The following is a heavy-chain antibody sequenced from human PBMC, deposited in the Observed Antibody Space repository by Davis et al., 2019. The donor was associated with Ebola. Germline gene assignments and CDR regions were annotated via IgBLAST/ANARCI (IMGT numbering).Heavy chain of an antibody. D-gene: IGHD6-6*01. V-gene: IGHV1-69*06. CDR1: GYTFTSYG. CDR2: IIPIFGTA. J-gene: IGHJ6*02. CDR3: ARDSSSSDSFFYYYYGMDV. Sequence: SVKVSCKASGYTFTSYGISWVRQAPGQGLEWMGGIIPIFGTANYAQKFQGRVTITADKSTSTAYMELSSLRSEDTAVYYCARDSSSSDSFFYYYYGMDVWGQGTTVTVSS.